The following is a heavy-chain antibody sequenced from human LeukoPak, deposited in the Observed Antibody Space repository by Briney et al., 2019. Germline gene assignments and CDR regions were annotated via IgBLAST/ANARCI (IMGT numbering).Heavy chain of an antibody. J-gene: IGHJ6*02. CDR2: FDPEDGET. V-gene: IGHV1-24*01. CDR3: ARMSGYGDYYYGMDV. CDR1: GYTLTDLS. Sequence: GASVKVSCKVSGYTLTDLSMHWVRQAPGKGLEWMGGFDPEDGETIYAQKFQGRVTMTEDTSTDTAYMEPSSLRSEDTAVYYCARMSGYGDYYYGMDVWGQGTTVPVSS. D-gene: IGHD5-12*01.